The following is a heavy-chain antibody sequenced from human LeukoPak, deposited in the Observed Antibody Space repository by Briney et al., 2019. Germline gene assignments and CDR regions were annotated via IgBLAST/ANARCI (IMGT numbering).Heavy chain of an antibody. CDR3: ARVMLWDIMANYAFDI. D-gene: IGHD5-12*01. CDR2: IYYSGST. V-gene: IGHV4-59*01. CDR1: GGSISSYY. J-gene: IGHJ3*02. Sequence: SETLSLTCTVSGGSISSYYWSWIRQPPGKGLEWIGYIYYSGSTNYNPSLKSRVTISVDTSKNQFSLKLSSVTAADTAVYYCARVMLWDIMANYAFDIWGQGTMVTVSS.